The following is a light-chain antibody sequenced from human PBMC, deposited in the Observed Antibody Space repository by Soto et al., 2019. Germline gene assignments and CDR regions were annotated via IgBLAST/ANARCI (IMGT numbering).Light chain of an antibody. CDR1: QSINTW. CDR2: EGS. CDR3: QQYNTYSQT. V-gene: IGKV1-5*03. J-gene: IGKJ1*01. Sequence: DIQMTQSPSTLSASVGDRVTITCRASQSINTWLAWYQPKPGEAPKLLIYEGSTSERGVPSRFSGSGSGTEFTLTISSLQPDDFAVFYCQQYNTYSQTFGQGTKVEVK.